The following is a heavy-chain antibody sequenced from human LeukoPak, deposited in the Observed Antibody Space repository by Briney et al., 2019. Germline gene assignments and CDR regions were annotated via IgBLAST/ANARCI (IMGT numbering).Heavy chain of an antibody. J-gene: IGHJ4*02. Sequence: GGSLRLSCVASGFSFNNYRMTWVRQAPGKGLEWVANIKQDGSEKQYVDSVKGRFAISRDYAKKSLYLQINTLRAEDTAVYYCVRGPHIAATSYWGQGTLVTVSS. CDR2: IKQDGSEK. V-gene: IGHV3-7*03. CDR3: VRGPHIAATSY. D-gene: IGHD6-25*01. CDR1: GFSFNNYR.